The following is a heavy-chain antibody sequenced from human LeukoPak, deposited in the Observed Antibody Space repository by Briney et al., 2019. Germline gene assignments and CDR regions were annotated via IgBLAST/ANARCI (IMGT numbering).Heavy chain of an antibody. CDR1: GFTFSGYG. J-gene: IGHJ4*02. CDR3: AKRPIFGELLYYFDY. CDR2: IWYDGSLK. V-gene: IGHV3-33*03. Sequence: GRSLRLSCAASGFTFSGYGMNWVRHAPGKGPEWVAVIWYDGSLKYYGDSVKRRFNVSRDYSKNTLDLQMNGQRAEATAVYYCAKRPIFGELLYYFDYWGQGTLVTVSS. D-gene: IGHD3-10*01.